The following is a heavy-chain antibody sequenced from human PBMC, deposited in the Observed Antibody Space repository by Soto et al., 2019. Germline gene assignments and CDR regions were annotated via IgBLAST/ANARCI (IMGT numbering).Heavy chain of an antibody. D-gene: IGHD3-10*02. Sequence: SETLSLTCTVSGGSISSYYWSWIRQPPGKGLEWIGYIYYGGSTNYNPSLKSRVTISVDTSKNQFSLKLSSVTAADTAVYYCAMDRVRGVSNWFDPWGQGTLVTVSS. V-gene: IGHV4-59*08. J-gene: IGHJ5*02. CDR1: GGSISSYY. CDR3: AMDRVRGVSNWFDP. CDR2: IYYGGST.